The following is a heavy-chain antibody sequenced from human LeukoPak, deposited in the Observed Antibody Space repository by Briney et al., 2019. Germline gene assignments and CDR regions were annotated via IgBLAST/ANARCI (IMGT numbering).Heavy chain of an antibody. V-gene: IGHV3-23*01. Sequence: GGSLRLSCAASGFSFSNYGVGWVRQAPGKGLEWVSAITGSGGGTYFADSVKGRFTISRDNSKNTLYLQMYSLRAEDTAVYYCARAEDSSGYYVPNWFDPWGQGTLVTVSS. J-gene: IGHJ5*02. CDR1: GFSFSNYG. D-gene: IGHD3-22*01. CDR3: ARAEDSSGYYVPNWFDP. CDR2: ITGSGGGT.